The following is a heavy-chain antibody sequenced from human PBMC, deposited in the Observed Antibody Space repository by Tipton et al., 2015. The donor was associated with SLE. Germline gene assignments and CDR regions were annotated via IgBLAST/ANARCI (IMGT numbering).Heavy chain of an antibody. CDR2: IKQDGSEK. Sequence: SLRLSCAASGFTFSSYWMSWVRQAPGKGLEWVANIKQDGSEKYYVDSVKGRFTISRDNAKNSLYLQMNSLRAEDTAVYYCARGGRYSSSWYGDYYYYGMDVWGQGTTVTVSS. CDR1: GFTFSSYW. CDR3: ARGGRYSSSWYGDYYYYGMDV. V-gene: IGHV3-7*01. J-gene: IGHJ6*02. D-gene: IGHD6-13*01.